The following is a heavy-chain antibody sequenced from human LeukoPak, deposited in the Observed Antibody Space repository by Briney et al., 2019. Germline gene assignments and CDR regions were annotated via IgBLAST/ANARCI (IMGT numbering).Heavy chain of an antibody. CDR1: GFTFSGSA. D-gene: IGHD4-17*01. CDR3: TSLDSGDYNFDY. Sequence: GGSLRLSCAASGFTFSGSAVHWVRQASGKGLEWVGLIRSKAKSYATAYAASVRGRFTISRDDSKNTAYLQMNSLKTEDTALYYCTSLDSGDYNFDYWGQGTLVTVSS. CDR2: IRSKAKSYAT. V-gene: IGHV3-73*01. J-gene: IGHJ4*02.